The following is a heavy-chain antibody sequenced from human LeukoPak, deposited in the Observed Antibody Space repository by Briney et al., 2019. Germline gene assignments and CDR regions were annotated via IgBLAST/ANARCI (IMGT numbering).Heavy chain of an antibody. CDR3: ARDLRVAVAENRGP. CDR1: GFTFSTYS. V-gene: IGHV3-21*01. D-gene: IGHD6-19*01. Sequence: PGGSLRLSCAASGFTFSTYSMHWVRQAPGKGLEWVSSISSSSSYIDYADSVKGRFTISRDNAKNSLYLQMNSLRAEDTAVYYCARDLRVAVAENRGPWGQGTLVTVSS. CDR2: ISSSSSYI. J-gene: IGHJ5*02.